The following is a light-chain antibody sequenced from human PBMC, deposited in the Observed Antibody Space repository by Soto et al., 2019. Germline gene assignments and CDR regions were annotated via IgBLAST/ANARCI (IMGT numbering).Light chain of an antibody. V-gene: IGKV3-20*01. Sequence: EIVFTQSPGTLSLSPGERATLSCRASQSVSNNYLAWYQQTPGQAPRLLIYGASNRATGIPDRFSGSGSGTDFTLTISRLEPEDFAVYYWQQYGSSGTFGQGTKVDIK. CDR3: QQYGSSGT. CDR2: GAS. J-gene: IGKJ1*01. CDR1: QSVSNNY.